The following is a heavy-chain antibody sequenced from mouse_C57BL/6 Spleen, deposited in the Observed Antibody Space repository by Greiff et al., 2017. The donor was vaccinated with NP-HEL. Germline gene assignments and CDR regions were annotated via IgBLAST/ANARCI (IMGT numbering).Heavy chain of an antibody. CDR1: GYTFTSYD. J-gene: IGHJ3*01. Sequence: QVQLQQSGPELVKPGASVKLSCKASGYTFTSYDINWVKQRPGQGLEWIGWIYPRDGSTKYNEKFKGKATLTVDTSSSTAYMELHSLTSEDSAVYFCARDDTTVVATPFAYWGQGTLVTVSA. D-gene: IGHD1-1*01. CDR2: IYPRDGST. CDR3: ARDDTTVVATPFAY. V-gene: IGHV1-85*01.